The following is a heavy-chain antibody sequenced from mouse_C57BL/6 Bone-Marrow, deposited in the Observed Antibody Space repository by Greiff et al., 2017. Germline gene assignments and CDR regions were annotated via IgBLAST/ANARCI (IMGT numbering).Heavy chain of an antibody. CDR1: GFTFSNYW. J-gene: IGHJ3*01. Sequence: EVKVVESGGGLVQPGGSMKLSCVASGFTFSNYWMNWVRQSPEKGLEWVAQIRLKSGNYATHYAVSVKGRFSISSDDSKSSVQLQMNNIRAEDTVIYYCAGGEPAWLAYWGQGTLVTVSA. CDR3: AGGEPAWLAY. CDR2: IRLKSGNYAT. V-gene: IGHV6-3*01.